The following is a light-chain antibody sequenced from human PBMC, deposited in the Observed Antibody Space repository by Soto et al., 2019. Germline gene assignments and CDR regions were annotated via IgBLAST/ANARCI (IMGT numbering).Light chain of an antibody. CDR1: QSVSGN. J-gene: IGKJ1*01. Sequence: IVLTQSPGTLSLSPGERATLSCRASQSVSGNLAWYQQKPGQAPRVLIYDASTRATGIPDRFSGSGSGTDFTLTISRLGPEDFAMYYCQQYGSSPWTFGQGTKVDIK. CDR2: DAS. V-gene: IGKV3-20*01. CDR3: QQYGSSPWT.